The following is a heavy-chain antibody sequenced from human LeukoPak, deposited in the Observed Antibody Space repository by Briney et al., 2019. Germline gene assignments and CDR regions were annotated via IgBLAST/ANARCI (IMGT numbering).Heavy chain of an antibody. V-gene: IGHV4-59*08. CDR3: ARYRDPYYGSASPWWFDP. CDR2: IYYSGST. D-gene: IGHD3-10*01. Sequence: PSETLSLTCTVSGGSISSYYWSWIRQPPGKGLEWIGYIYYSGSTNYNPSLKSRVTISVDTSKNQFSLKLSSVTAADTAVYYCARYRDPYYGSASPWWFDPWGQGTLVTVSS. CDR1: GGSISSYY. J-gene: IGHJ5*02.